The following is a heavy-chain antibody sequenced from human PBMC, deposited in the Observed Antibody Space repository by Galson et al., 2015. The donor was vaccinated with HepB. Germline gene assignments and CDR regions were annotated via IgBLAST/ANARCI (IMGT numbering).Heavy chain of an antibody. D-gene: IGHD3-22*01. CDR1: GFTFSSYA. CDR2: ISGSGGST. Sequence: SLRLSCAASGFTFSSYAMSWVRQAPGKGLEWVSAISGSGGSTYYADSVKGRFTISRDNSKNTLYLQMNSLRAEDTAVYYCAKAYGDDSSGWYFDYWGQGTLVTVSS. V-gene: IGHV3-23*01. CDR3: AKAYGDDSSGWYFDY. J-gene: IGHJ4*02.